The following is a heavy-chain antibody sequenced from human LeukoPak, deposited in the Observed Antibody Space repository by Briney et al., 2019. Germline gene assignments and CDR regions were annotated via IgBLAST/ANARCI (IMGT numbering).Heavy chain of an antibody. CDR2: ISGSGGST. CDR3: ASNWAYDYVVQSY. Sequence: GGSLRLSCAASGFMFSSNWMSWVRLAPGKGLEWVSAISGSGGSTYYADSVKGRFTISRDNSKSTLYLQMNSLKAEDTAVYYCASNWAYDYVVQSYWGQGTLVTVSS. V-gene: IGHV3-23*01. J-gene: IGHJ4*02. D-gene: IGHD3-16*01. CDR1: GFMFSSNW.